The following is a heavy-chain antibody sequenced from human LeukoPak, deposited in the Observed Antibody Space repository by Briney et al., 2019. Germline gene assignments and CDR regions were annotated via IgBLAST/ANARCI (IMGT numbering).Heavy chain of an antibody. CDR3: AKDHSAFRTTRRPFDY. Sequence: PGGSLRLSCAASGFTFSSYGMSWVRQAPGKGLEWVSAISGSGGSTYYADSVKGRFTISRDNSKNTLYLQMNSLRAEDTAVYYCAKDHSAFRTTRRPFDYWGQGTLVTVSS. D-gene: IGHD1-1*01. CDR1: GFTFSSYG. J-gene: IGHJ4*02. CDR2: ISGSGGST. V-gene: IGHV3-23*01.